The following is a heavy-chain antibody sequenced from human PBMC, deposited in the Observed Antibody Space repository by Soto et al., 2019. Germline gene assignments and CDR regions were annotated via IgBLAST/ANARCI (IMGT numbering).Heavy chain of an antibody. Sequence: ASVKVSCKASGYTFTSYDINWVRQATGQGLEWMGWMNPNSGNTGYSQKFQGRVTITRDTSASTAYMELSSLRSEDTAVYYCARSGATTYFQHWGQGTLVTVSS. D-gene: IGHD5-12*01. CDR1: GYTFTSYD. CDR3: ARSGATTYFQH. V-gene: IGHV1-8*01. CDR2: MNPNSGNT. J-gene: IGHJ1*01.